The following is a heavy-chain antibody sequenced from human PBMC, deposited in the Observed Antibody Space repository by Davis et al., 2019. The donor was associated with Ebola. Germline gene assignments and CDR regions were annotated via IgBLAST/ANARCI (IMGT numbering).Heavy chain of an antibody. CDR3: ARDRVAAAGRWYYYYGMDV. CDR2: INHSGST. J-gene: IGHJ6*02. CDR1: GFTFSSYA. D-gene: IGHD6-13*01. Sequence: ESLKISCAASGFTFSSYAMSWIRQPPGKGLEWIGEINHSGSTNYNPSLKSRVTISVDTSKNQFSLKLSSVTAADTAVYYCARDRVAAAGRWYYYYGMDVWGQGTTVTVSS. V-gene: IGHV4-34*01.